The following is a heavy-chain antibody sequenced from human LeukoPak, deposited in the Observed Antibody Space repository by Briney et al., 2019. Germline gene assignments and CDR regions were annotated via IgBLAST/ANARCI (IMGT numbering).Heavy chain of an antibody. CDR2: IYHSGST. CDR3: ARRGGSGSSDWFDP. CDR1: GGSISSGGYY. V-gene: IGHV4-30-2*01. D-gene: IGHD3-10*01. Sequence: SETLSLTCTVSGGSISSGGYYWSWIRQPPGKGLEWIGYIYHSGSTYYNPSLKSRVTISVDTSKNQFSLKLSSVTAADTAVYYCARRGGSGSSDWFDPWGQGTLVTVSS. J-gene: IGHJ5*02.